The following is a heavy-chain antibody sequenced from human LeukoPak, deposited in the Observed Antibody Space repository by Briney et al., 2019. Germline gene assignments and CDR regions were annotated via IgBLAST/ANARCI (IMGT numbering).Heavy chain of an antibody. CDR2: INPNSGGT. J-gene: IGHJ3*02. Sequence: ASVKVSCKASGYTFTGFYIHWVRQAPGQGLEWMGWINPNSGGTKYAQRFQGRVTMTRDTSISTAYMELSRLRSDDTAVYYCARDPYGFDAFDIWGQGTMVTVSS. D-gene: IGHD3-10*01. V-gene: IGHV1-2*02. CDR3: ARDPYGFDAFDI. CDR1: GYTFTGFY.